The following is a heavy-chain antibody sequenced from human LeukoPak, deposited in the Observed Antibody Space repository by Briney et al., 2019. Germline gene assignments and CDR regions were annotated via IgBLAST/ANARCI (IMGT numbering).Heavy chain of an antibody. Sequence: GGSLRLSCAASGFTFSSHGMNWVRQAPGKGLEWVSGISPSGGITYYADSVKGRFTISRDNAKNSLYLQMNSLRAEDTAVYYCARDSSGGGDYFHYWGQGTLVTVSS. J-gene: IGHJ4*02. V-gene: IGHV3-21*01. CDR1: GFTFSSHG. CDR2: ISPSGGIT. CDR3: ARDSSGGGDYFHY. D-gene: IGHD1-26*01.